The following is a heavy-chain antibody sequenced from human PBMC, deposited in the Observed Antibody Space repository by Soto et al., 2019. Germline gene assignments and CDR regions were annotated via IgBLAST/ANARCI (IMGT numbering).Heavy chain of an antibody. Sequence: GGSLRLSCAASGFTFSNAWMSWVRQAPGKGLEWVGRIKSKTDGGTTYYAAPVKGRFTISRDDSKNTLYLQMNSLKTEDTAVYYCTTADSYYYDSSGYYYDFDYWGQGTLVTVSS. CDR3: TTADSYYYDSSGYYYDFDY. CDR2: IKSKTDGGTT. J-gene: IGHJ4*02. V-gene: IGHV3-15*01. D-gene: IGHD3-22*01. CDR1: GFTFSNAW.